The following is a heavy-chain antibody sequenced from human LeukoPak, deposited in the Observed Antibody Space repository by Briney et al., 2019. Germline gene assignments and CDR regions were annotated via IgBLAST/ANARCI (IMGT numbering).Heavy chain of an antibody. CDR2: ISGSGGST. CDR3: SSTIWDY. CDR1: GFTFSSYL. Sequence: PGGSLRLSCSASGFTFSSYLMSWVRHAPGKGLVWVSAISGSGGSTYYADSVKGRFTISRAHSKNKPYLQMNSPVAHDTAVYYCSSTIWDYWGQGTLVTVSS. J-gene: IGHJ4*02. V-gene: IGHV3-23*01. D-gene: IGHD2-2*01.